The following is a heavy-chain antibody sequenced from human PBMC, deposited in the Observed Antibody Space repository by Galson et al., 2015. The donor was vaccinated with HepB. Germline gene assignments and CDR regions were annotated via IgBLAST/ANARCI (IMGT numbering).Heavy chain of an antibody. CDR2: ISGSGDSI. CDR1: GFIFTNYS. CDR3: ASEAPDCGGDCYSEY. Sequence: SLRLSCAASGFIFTNYSMAWVRQAPGKGLSWISAISGSGDSIYYAASVKGRFTISRAQSKNTLSLQMNNLRADDSGVYYCASEAPDCGGDCYSEYWGQGVLVTVSS. J-gene: IGHJ4*02. V-gene: IGHV3-23*01. D-gene: IGHD2-21*02.